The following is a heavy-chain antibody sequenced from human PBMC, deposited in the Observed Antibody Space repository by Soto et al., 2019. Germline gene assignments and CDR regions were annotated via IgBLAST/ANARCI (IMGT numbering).Heavy chain of an antibody. D-gene: IGHD3-16*02. CDR1: GYTFTSYG. Sequence: ASVKVSCKASGYTFTSYGISWVRQAPGQGLEWMGWISAYNGNTNYAQKLQGRVTMTTDTSTSTAYMELRSLRSDDTAVYYCARHIGYYDYIWGSYRPLYFDYWGQGTLVTVSS. CDR3: ARHIGYYDYIWGSYRPLYFDY. V-gene: IGHV1-18*01. J-gene: IGHJ4*02. CDR2: ISAYNGNT.